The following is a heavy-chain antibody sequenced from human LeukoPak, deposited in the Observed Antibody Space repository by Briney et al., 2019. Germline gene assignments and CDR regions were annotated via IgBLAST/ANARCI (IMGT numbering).Heavy chain of an antibody. CDR3: ARGYYYDSSGYWFDP. J-gene: IGHJ5*02. D-gene: IGHD3-22*01. Sequence: SETLSLTCTVSGGSISSSSYYWGWIRQPPGKGLEWIGSIYYSGSTYYNPSLKSRVTISVDTSKNQFSLKLSSVTAADTAVYYCARGYYYDSSGYWFDPWGQGTLVTVSS. CDR2: IYYSGST. CDR1: GGSISSSSYY. V-gene: IGHV4-39*07.